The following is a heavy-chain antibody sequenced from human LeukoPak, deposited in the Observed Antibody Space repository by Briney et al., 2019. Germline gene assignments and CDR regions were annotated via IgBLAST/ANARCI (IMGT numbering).Heavy chain of an antibody. V-gene: IGHV1-69*06. CDR3: ARGWLGMTTVTTSGGGDYYYGMDV. J-gene: IGHJ6*04. Sequence: ASVKVSCKASGGTFSSYAISWVRQAPGQGLEWMGGIIPIFGTANYAQKFQGRVTITADKSTSTAYMERSSLRSEDTAVYYCARGWLGMTTVTTSGGGDYYYGMDVWGKGTTVTVSS. CDR2: IIPIFGTA. CDR1: GGTFSSYA. D-gene: IGHD4-17*01.